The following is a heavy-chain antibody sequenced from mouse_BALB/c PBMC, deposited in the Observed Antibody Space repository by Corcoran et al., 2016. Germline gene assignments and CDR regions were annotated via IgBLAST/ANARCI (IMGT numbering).Heavy chain of an antibody. Sequence: QIQLVQSGPELKKPGETVKISCKASGYTFTNYGMNWVKQSPGKGLKWMGWINTYTGEPTYADDFKGRFAFSFETSASTAYLQINNLKNEDTATYFCARASVGGSYIDYWGQGTTLTVSS. CDR2: INTYTGEP. D-gene: IGHD1-1*02. CDR1: GYTFTNYG. V-gene: IGHV9-3-1*01. CDR3: ARASVGGSYIDY. J-gene: IGHJ2*01.